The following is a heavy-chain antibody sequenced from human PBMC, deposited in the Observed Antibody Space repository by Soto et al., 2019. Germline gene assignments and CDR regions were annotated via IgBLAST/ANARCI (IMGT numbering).Heavy chain of an antibody. J-gene: IGHJ5*02. CDR1: GFTFSSYA. D-gene: IGHD6-13*01. V-gene: IGHV3-23*01. CDR2: ISGSGGST. CDR3: AKDPGYSSSWYPYNWFDP. Sequence: EVQLLESGGGLVQPGGSLRLSCAASGFTFSSYAMSWVRQAPGKGLEWVSAISGSGGSTYYADSVKGRFTISRDNSKNTLYLQMNSLRAEDTAVYYCAKDPGYSSSWYPYNWFDPWGQGTLVTVSS.